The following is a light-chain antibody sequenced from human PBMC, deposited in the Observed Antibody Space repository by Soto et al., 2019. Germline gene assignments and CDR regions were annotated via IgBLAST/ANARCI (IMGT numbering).Light chain of an antibody. CDR2: NNN. Sequence: QSVLTQPPSASGTPGQRVTIACSGSSSNIGSTTVKWYQQLPGTAPKLLIYNNNQRPSGVPDRFSGSKSGTSASLAISGLQSEDEGDYYCAAWDDSLNGVVFGGGTKLNVL. V-gene: IGLV1-44*01. CDR3: AAWDDSLNGVV. CDR1: SSNIGSTT. J-gene: IGLJ3*02.